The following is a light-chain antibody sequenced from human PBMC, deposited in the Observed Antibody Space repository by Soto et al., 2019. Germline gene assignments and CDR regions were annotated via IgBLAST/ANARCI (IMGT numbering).Light chain of an antibody. CDR1: SSDVGGYDY. J-gene: IGLJ1*01. Sequence: QAVLSQPPSASGSPGQAVTISCTGTSSDVGGYDYVSWYQQHPGKAPKLMIYEVTIRPSGVSDRFSGSKSGNTASLTVSGLQAEDEDDYYCSSYTGGNPSYAFGTGTKATVL. CDR2: EVT. V-gene: IGLV2-8*01. CDR3: SSYTGGNPSYA.